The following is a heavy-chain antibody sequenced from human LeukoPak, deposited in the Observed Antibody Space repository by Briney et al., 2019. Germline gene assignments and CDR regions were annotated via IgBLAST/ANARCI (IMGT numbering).Heavy chain of an antibody. CDR1: GYTFTGYY. Sequence: ASVKVSCKASGYTFTGYYMHWVRQAPGQGLEWMGWINPNSGGTNYAQKFQGRVTMTRDTSISTAYMELSSLRSEDTAVYYCARISGYSSGWYVVGRRRDYFDYWGQGTLVTVSS. CDR3: ARISGYSSGWYVVGRRRDYFDY. CDR2: INPNSGGT. V-gene: IGHV1-2*02. J-gene: IGHJ4*02. D-gene: IGHD6-19*01.